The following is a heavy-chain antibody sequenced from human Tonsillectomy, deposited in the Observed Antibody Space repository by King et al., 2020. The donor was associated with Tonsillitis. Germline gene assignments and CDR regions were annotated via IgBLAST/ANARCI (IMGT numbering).Heavy chain of an antibody. CDR3: AREGVGGYGLGYDTSGPFDY. V-gene: IGHV3-21*01. D-gene: IGHD3-22*01. Sequence: VQLVESGGGPVKPGGSLRLSCAASGFTFNTYTLNWVRQAPGKGLEWVSSISSSSSYIYYADSVKGRFTISRDNAKNSLYLQMNSLRAEDTAVYYCAREGVGGYGLGYDTSGPFDYWGQGTLVTVSS. J-gene: IGHJ4*02. CDR2: ISSSSSYI. CDR1: GFTFNTYT.